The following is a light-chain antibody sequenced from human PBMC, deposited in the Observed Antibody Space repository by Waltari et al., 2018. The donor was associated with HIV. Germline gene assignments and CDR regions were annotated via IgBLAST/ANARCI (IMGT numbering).Light chain of an antibody. V-gene: IGLV3-10*01. CDR1: ALPKEY. Sequence: SYELTQAPSVSVSPGQTARITCSGDALPKEYAYWYQQKSGQAPVLVIYEDTKRPSGIHERFSGSSSGTMATLTISGAQVEDEADYYCYSTNIRGNHRLFGGGTKLTVL. CDR2: EDT. J-gene: IGLJ3*02. CDR3: YSTNIRGNHRL.